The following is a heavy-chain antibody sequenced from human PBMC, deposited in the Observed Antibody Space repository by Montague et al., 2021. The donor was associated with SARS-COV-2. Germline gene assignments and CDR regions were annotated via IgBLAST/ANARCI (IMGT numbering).Heavy chain of an antibody. CDR2: SDTK. CDR3: SRAGEDYYYDSSGFLY. J-gene: IGHJ4*02. D-gene: IGHD3-22*01. V-gene: IGHV3-69-1*02. Sequence: SDTKYYADSVKGRFTISRDNAKNSLYLQMSSLRAEDTAVYYCSRAGEDYYYDSSGFLYWGQGILVTGS.